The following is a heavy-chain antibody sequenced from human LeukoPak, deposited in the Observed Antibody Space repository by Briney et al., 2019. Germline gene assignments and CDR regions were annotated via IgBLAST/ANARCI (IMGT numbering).Heavy chain of an antibody. D-gene: IGHD3-10*01. J-gene: IGHJ4*02. Sequence: PSETLSLTCAVYGGSFSGYYMSWIRQAPGKGLEWVSYISSSSSYTNYADSVKGRFTISRDNAKNSLYLQMNSLRAEDTAVYYCARTVVGYYGSGSYAFDYWGQGTLVTVSS. CDR3: ARTVVGYYGSGSYAFDY. CDR2: ISSSSSYT. V-gene: IGHV3-11*06. CDR1: GGSFSGYY.